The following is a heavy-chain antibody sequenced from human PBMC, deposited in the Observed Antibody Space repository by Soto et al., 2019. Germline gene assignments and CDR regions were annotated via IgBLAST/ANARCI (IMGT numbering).Heavy chain of an antibody. Sequence: GGSLRLSCAASGFTFSSYAMSWVRQAPGKGLEWVSAISGSGGSTYYADSVKGRFTISRDNAKSSLYLQMNSLRAEDTAVYYCARDLGVTGDYYYYGMDVWGQGTTVTVSS. J-gene: IGHJ6*02. V-gene: IGHV3-23*01. CDR2: ISGSGGST. D-gene: IGHD4-17*01. CDR1: GFTFSSYA. CDR3: ARDLGVTGDYYYYGMDV.